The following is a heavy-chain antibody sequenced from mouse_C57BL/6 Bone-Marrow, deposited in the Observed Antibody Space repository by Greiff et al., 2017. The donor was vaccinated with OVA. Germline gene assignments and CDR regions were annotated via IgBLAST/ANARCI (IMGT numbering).Heavy chain of an antibody. CDR2: INPNYGTT. CDR1: GYSFTDYN. D-gene: IGHD1-1*01. CDR3: ASYYYGSSAGYYAMDY. Sequence: VQLKESGPELVKPGASVKISCKASGYSFTDYNMNWVKQSNGKSLEWIGVINPNYGTTSYNQKFKGKATLTVDQSSSTAYMQLNSLTSEDSAVYYCASYYYGSSAGYYAMDYWGQGTSVTVSS. J-gene: IGHJ4*01. V-gene: IGHV1-39*01.